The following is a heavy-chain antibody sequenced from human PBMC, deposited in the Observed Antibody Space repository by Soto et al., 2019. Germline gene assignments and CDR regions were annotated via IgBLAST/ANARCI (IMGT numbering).Heavy chain of an antibody. CDR1: EFTFSNYL. V-gene: IGHV3-7*03. Sequence: PGGSLRLSCVASEFTFSNYLMNWVRQAPGKGLEWVANIKGDGSEQHYVDSVKGRFTISRDNAKSSLYLQMNTLKAEDTAIYYCASHGQSCSGSDCCRDFKYWGQATLVTLSS. CDR2: IKGDGSEQ. CDR3: ASHGQSCSGSDCCRDFKY. J-gene: IGHJ4*02. D-gene: IGHD5-12*01.